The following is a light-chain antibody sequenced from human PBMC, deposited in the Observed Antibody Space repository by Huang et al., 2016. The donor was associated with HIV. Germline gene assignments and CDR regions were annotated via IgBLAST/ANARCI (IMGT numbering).Light chain of an antibody. J-gene: IGKJ4*01. Sequence: EIEMTQSPAILSVSPGERATLSCRASQSVNSDLAWYLQKPGQAPRILIYGASIRAIGIPAKFNGTGSGTEFSLSISNLQSDDFGVYYCQQYNDWPPLTFGGGTKVEI. CDR1: QSVNSD. CDR3: QQYNDWPPLT. V-gene: IGKV3-15*01. CDR2: GAS.